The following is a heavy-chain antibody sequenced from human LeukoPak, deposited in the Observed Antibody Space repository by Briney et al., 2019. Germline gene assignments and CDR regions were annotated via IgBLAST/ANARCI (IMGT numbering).Heavy chain of an antibody. CDR2: INTDGSST. CDR1: GFTFSSYW. Sequence: GGSLRLSCAASGFTFSSYWMHWVRQAPGKGLVWVSRINTDGSSTSYADSVKGRFTISRDNAKNTLYLQMNSLRAEDTAVYYCARGRYCSSTSCHIGAHDYWGQGTLVTVSS. CDR3: ARGRYCSSTSCHIGAHDY. V-gene: IGHV3-74*01. J-gene: IGHJ4*02. D-gene: IGHD2-2*02.